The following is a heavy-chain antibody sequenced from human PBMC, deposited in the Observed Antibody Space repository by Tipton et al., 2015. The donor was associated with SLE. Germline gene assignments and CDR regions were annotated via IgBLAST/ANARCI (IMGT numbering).Heavy chain of an antibody. Sequence: TLSLTCTVSGASFNSHYWSWIRQPPGKGPEWIGYIYYSGKTDYNPSLKSRVTISVDTSKNQFSLKLSSVTAADTAVYYCARQSDTTMVAYFDSGGQGTVVTVPS. V-gene: IGHV4-59*11. CDR1: GASFNSHY. CDR2: IYYSGKT. CDR3: ARQSDTTMVAYFDS. J-gene: IGHJ4*02. D-gene: IGHD5-18*01.